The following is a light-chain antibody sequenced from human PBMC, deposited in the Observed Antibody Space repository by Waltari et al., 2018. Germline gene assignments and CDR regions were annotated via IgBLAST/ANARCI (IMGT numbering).Light chain of an antibody. Sequence: EIVLTQSPGTLSLSPGERATLSCRASQSICRYLAWYQQKPDQAPRLLIYGASNRATGIPDRFSGSGSGTDFSLTISRLEPEDFAVYYCQNHERLPATFGQGTKVEIK. CDR3: QNHERLPAT. CDR1: QSICRY. V-gene: IGKV3-20*01. J-gene: IGKJ1*01. CDR2: GAS.